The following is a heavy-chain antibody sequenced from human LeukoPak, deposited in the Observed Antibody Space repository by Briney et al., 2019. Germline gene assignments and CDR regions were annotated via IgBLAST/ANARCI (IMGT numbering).Heavy chain of an antibody. J-gene: IGHJ4*02. CDR3: SRGWPSFDS. CDR2: IYYSGST. CDR1: GGSINSFY. V-gene: IGHV4-59*01. Sequence: SETLSLTCTVSGGSINSFYWNWIRQPPGKGPEWIGYIYYSGSTNYNPSLRGRVTISVDTSKNQLSLRLTSVTAADTAIYYCSRGWPSFDSWGQGALVTVSS. D-gene: IGHD6-13*01.